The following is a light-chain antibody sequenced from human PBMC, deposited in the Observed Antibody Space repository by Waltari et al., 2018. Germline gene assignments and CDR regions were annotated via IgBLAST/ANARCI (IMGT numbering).Light chain of an antibody. Sequence: EILLTQSPGTLSLSPGERATLSCRASQNVGKYYLGWYQQRPGQPPRLLIFGASNRATGIPDRFSGSGSGTDFTLTISRLESEDFAVYFCQQYASPPITFGQGTRLE. CDR2: GAS. CDR1: QNVGKYY. CDR3: QQYASPPIT. J-gene: IGKJ5*01. V-gene: IGKV3-20*01.